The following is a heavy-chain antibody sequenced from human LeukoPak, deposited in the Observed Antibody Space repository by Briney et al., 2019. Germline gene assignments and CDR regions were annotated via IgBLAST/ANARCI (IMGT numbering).Heavy chain of an antibody. CDR3: ARHEESAAAAMYYYYYMDV. V-gene: IGHV4-39*01. CDR1: GGSISSSSYY. Sequence: PSETLSLTCTVSGGSISSSSYYWGWIRQPPGKGLEWIESIYYSGSTYYNPSLKSRVTISVDTSKNQFSLKLSSVTAADTAVYYCARHEESAAAAMYYYYYMDVWGKGTTVTVSS. CDR2: IYYSGST. J-gene: IGHJ6*03. D-gene: IGHD6-13*01.